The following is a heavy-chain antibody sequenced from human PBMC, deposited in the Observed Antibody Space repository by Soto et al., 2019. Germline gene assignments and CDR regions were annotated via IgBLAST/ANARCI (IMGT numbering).Heavy chain of an antibody. J-gene: IGHJ4*02. Sequence: EVQLLESGGGLVQPGGSLRLSCAASGFTFSSYAMIWVRQAPGQGLEWVLGLSGSGGSTYYAESVKGRFTISRDNSKNTLYLQMNSLRAEDTAVYYCAKQVTCCQEWGQGTLVTVSS. CDR1: GFTFSSYA. CDR3: AKQVTCCQE. CDR2: LSGSGGST. V-gene: IGHV3-23*01. D-gene: IGHD2-2*01.